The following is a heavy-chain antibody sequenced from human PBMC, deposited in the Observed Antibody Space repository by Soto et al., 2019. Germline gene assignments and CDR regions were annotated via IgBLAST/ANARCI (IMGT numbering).Heavy chain of an antibody. V-gene: IGHV4-38-2*01. CDR2: IYHSGNT. CDR1: GYSITNGYY. CDR3: ARVKLACRGSFND. D-gene: IGHD3-3*02. J-gene: IGHJ4*02. Sequence: SETLSLTCAVSGYSITNGYYWGWIRQPPGKGLEWIGSIYHSGNTYYNPSLKSRVTLSIDTSKNQFYLKLRSVTAADTAMYYCARVKLACRGSFNDWGQGTMVAVYS.